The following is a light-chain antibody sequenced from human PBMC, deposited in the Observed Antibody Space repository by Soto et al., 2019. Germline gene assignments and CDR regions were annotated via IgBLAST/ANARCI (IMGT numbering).Light chain of an antibody. V-gene: IGKV3-11*01. CDR1: QSVSNN. Sequence: EIVLTQSPATLSLSPGERATLSCRASQSVSNNLAWYQQKPGQAPRLLIYDASNRATGIPARFSGSGSGTDFTLTISSLEPEDFAVYYCQQRSNRPLTFGGGTKVEIK. CDR3: QQRSNRPLT. CDR2: DAS. J-gene: IGKJ4*01.